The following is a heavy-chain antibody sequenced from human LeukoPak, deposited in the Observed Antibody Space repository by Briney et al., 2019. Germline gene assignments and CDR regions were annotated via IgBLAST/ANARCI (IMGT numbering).Heavy chain of an antibody. V-gene: IGHV1-18*01. J-gene: IGHJ5*02. CDR3: ARVYSGSYKWFDP. D-gene: IGHD1-26*01. CDR2: ISAYNGNT. Sequence: ASVKVSCKASGGTFSTYAISWVRQAPGQGLEWMGWISAYNGNTNYAQKLQGRVTMTTDTSTSTAYMELRSLRSDDTAVYYCARVYSGSYKWFDPWGQGTLVTVSS. CDR1: GGTFSTYA.